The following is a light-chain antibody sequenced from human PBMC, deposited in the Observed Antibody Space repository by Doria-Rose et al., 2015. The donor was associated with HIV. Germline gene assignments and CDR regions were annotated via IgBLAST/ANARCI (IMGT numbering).Light chain of an antibody. J-gene: IGKJ3*01. V-gene: IGKV4-1*01. CDR2: WAS. Sequence: DIQVTQSPESLGMSLGERATLNCKSNQSLLYTSKNYLAWYQQKPGQPPKLLIYWASTRQSVVPARFSGSGSGTDFTLTISSLEAEDVAVYYCQQYYDTPSFGPGTTVDTK. CDR3: QQYYDTPS. CDR1: QSLLYTSKNY.